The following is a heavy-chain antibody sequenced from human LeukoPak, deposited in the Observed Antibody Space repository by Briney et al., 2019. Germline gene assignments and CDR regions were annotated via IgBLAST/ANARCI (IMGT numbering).Heavy chain of an antibody. V-gene: IGHV1-46*01. CDR1: GYTFTSYY. J-gene: IGHJ6*02. CDR3: ARDRAWIPSRAGIDV. Sequence: ASVKVSCKASGYTFTSYYMHWVRQAPGQGLEWMGIINPSGGSTSYAQKFQGRVTMTRDTSTSTVYMELSSLRSEDTAVYYCARDRAWIPSRAGIDVWGQGTTVTVSS. CDR2: INPSGGST. D-gene: IGHD5-18*01.